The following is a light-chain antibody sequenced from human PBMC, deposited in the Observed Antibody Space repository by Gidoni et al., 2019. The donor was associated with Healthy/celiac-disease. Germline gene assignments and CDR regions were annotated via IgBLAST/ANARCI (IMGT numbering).Light chain of an antibody. J-gene: IGKJ1*01. CDR1: QIISSY. Sequence: DIQMTQSPSSLSASVGDRVTITCRASQIISSYLNWYQQKPGKAPKVLIYAASSLQSGVPSRFGGSGSGRDFTRTISSLQPEDFATYYWQQSYSTPQTFGQGTKVEIK. V-gene: IGKV1-39*01. CDR3: QQSYSTPQT. CDR2: AAS.